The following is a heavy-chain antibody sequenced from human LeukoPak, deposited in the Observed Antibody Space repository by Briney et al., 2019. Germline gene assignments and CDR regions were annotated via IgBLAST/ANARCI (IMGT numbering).Heavy chain of an antibody. V-gene: IGHV3-33*06. J-gene: IGHJ3*02. Sequence: GGSLRLSCAASGFTVSSNYMSWVRQAPGKGLEWVAVIWYDGSNKYYGDSVKGRFTISRDNSKNTLYLQMNSLRVEDTAVYYCAKATYDSLGNDAFHIWGQGTMVTV. D-gene: IGHD3-22*01. CDR1: GFTVSSNY. CDR2: IWYDGSNK. CDR3: AKATYDSLGNDAFHI.